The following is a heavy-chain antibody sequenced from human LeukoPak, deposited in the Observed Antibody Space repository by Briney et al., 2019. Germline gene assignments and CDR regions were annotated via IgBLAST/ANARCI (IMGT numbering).Heavy chain of an antibody. CDR2: LNTDNGDT. V-gene: IGHV1-3*04. D-gene: IGHD6-19*01. CDR1: GYTFTNSA. CDR3: ASRPGMAVAGLDF. Sequence: SVKVSCKASGYTFTNSAIHWARQAPGQSLEWMGWLNTDNGDTKYSQKFQGRVTITRDTSASTAYMELSSLRSEDTAVYYCASRPGMAVAGLDFWGQGTLVPVSS. J-gene: IGHJ4*02.